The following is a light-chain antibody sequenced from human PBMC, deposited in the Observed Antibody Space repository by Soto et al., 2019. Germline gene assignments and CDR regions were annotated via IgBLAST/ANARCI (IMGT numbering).Light chain of an antibody. CDR3: QQVKTYPRT. CDR2: EES. Sequence: MQLTQSPPFLSASVGDRVTISCRASQDMNTYIAWYQQKPGKHPKLLIYEESTLHSGVPSRFSGRKSGTQFTLTIDSLQPEEFATYYCQQVKTYPRTFGGGTKVDIK. CDR1: QDMNTY. J-gene: IGKJ4*01. V-gene: IGKV1-9*01.